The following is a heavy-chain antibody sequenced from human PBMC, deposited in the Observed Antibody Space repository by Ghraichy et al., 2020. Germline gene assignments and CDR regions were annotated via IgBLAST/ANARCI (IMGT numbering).Heavy chain of an antibody. Sequence: GGSLRLSCAASGFTVSSNYMSWVRQAPGKGLEWVSVIYSGGSTYYADSVKGRFTISRDNAKNSLYLQMSSLRVGDTAVYYCASDCSSTSCYPYWGQGTLVTVSS. J-gene: IGHJ4*02. CDR2: IYSGGST. CDR3: ASDCSSTSCYPY. V-gene: IGHV3-53*01. CDR1: GFTVSSNY. D-gene: IGHD2-2*01.